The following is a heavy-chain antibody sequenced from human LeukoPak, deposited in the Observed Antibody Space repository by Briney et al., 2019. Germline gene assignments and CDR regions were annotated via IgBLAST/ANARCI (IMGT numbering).Heavy chain of an antibody. CDR3: ARESYYYGSGSPTNWFDP. Sequence: GASVKVSCKASGYNFNNYGITWVRQAPGQGLEWMGWINPNSGGTNYAQKFQGRVTMTRDTSISTAYMELSRLRSDDTAVYYCARESYYYGSGSPTNWFDPWGQGTLVTVSS. V-gene: IGHV1-2*02. J-gene: IGHJ5*02. D-gene: IGHD3-10*01. CDR1: GYNFNNYG. CDR2: INPNSGGT.